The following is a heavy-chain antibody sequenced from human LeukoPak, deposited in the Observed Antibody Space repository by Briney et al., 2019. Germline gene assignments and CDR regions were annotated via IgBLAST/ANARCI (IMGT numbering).Heavy chain of an antibody. CDR1: GYTFTSYG. Sequence: ASVKVSCKASGYTFTSYGISWVRQAPGQGLEWVGWMSAYNGNTNYAQKLQGRVTMTTDTSTSTAYMELRSLRSDDTAVYYCARGPGGCQAGGCSSSLFEDYWGQGTLVTVSS. CDR3: ARGPGGCQAGGCSSSLFEDY. V-gene: IGHV1-18*01. J-gene: IGHJ4*02. D-gene: IGHD6-13*01. CDR2: MSAYNGNT.